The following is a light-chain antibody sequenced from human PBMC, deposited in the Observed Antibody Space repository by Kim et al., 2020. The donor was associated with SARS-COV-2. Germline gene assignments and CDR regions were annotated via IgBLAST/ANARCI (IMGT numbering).Light chain of an antibody. V-gene: IGLV3-1*01. J-gene: IGLJ2*01. CDR1: KLGDKY. Sequence: SYELTQPPSVSVSPVQTASITCSGDKLGDKYACWYQQKPGQSPVVVIYQDSKRPSGIPERFSGSNSGNTATLTISGTQAMDEADYYCQAWDTSTVVFGGGTQLTVL. CDR2: QDS. CDR3: QAWDTSTVV.